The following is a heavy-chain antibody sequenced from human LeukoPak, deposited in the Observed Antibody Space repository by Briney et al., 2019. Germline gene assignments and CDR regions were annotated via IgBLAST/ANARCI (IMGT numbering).Heavy chain of an antibody. J-gene: IGHJ4*02. V-gene: IGHV1-24*01. CDR1: GYTLTELS. D-gene: IGHD4-23*01. CDR3: ATVESTVVTYFDY. Sequence: ASVKVSCTVSGYTLTELSMHWVRQAPGKGLEWMGGFDPEDGETIYAQKFQGRVTMTEDTSTDTAYMELSSLRSEDTAVYYCATVESTVVTYFDYWGQGTLVTVSS. CDR2: FDPEDGET.